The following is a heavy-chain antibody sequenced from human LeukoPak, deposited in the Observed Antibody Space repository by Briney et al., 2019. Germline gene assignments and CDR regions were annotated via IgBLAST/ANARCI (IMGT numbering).Heavy chain of an antibody. Sequence: GGSLRLSCAASGFVVSSNYMSWVRQAPGKGLEWVSVIYSGGNTYYADSVKGRFTISRDNSKNTLYLQMNSLRAEDTAVYYCARGHNWFDPWGQGTLVTVSS. CDR3: ARGHNWFDP. CDR1: GFVVSSNY. CDR2: IYSGGNT. V-gene: IGHV3-53*01. J-gene: IGHJ5*02.